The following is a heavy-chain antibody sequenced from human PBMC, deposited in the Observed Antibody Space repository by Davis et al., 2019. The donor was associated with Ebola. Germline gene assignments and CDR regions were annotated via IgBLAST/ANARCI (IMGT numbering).Heavy chain of an antibody. CDR1: GYTFTGYY. D-gene: IGHD6-13*01. V-gene: IGHV1-2*04. J-gene: IGHJ4*02. CDR2: INPNSSGT. Sequence: ASVKVSCKASGYTFTGYYMHWVRQAPGQGLEWMGWINPNSSGTNYAQKFQGWVTMTRDTSISTAYMELSRLRSDDTAVYYCARGRRSSSWLLLFDYWGQGTLVTVSS. CDR3: ARGRRSSSWLLLFDY.